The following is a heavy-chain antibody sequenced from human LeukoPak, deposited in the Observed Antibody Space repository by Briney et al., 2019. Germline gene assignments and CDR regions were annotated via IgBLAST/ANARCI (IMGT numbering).Heavy chain of an antibody. J-gene: IGHJ4*02. Sequence: GGSLRLPCAASGFTFSSYGMHWVRQAPGKGLEWVAFIRYDGSNKYYADSVKGRFTISRDNSKNTLYLQMNSLRAEDTAVYYCAKDHRFGVVIVYYFDYWGQGTLVTVSS. CDR3: AKDHRFGVVIVYYFDY. CDR1: GFTFSSYG. CDR2: IRYDGSNK. V-gene: IGHV3-30*02. D-gene: IGHD3-3*01.